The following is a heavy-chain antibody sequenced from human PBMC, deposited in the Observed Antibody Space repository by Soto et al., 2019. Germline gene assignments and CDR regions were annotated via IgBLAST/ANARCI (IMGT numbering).Heavy chain of an antibody. D-gene: IGHD1-26*01. Sequence: PGGSLRLSCAASGFTFSTYAMNWVRQARGKGLEWVSSINGRGNYIYYADSVKGRFTISRDNAKNSLYLQMNSLRAEDTAVYYCAREDGIVGSTSAFDYWGQGALVTVSS. J-gene: IGHJ4*02. CDR1: GFTFSTYA. V-gene: IGHV3-21*01. CDR3: AREDGIVGSTSAFDY. CDR2: INGRGNYI.